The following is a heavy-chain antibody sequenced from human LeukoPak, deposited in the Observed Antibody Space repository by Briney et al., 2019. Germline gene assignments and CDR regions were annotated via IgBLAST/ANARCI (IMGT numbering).Heavy chain of an antibody. V-gene: IGHV3-48*04. J-gene: IGHJ3*02. Sequence: GGSLRLSCAASGFTFSSYSMNWVRQAPGKGLEWVSYISSGSSTIYYADSVKGRLTISRDNAKNSLYLQMNSLRAEDTAVYYCARGDYYDSSGVVDIWGQGTMVTVSS. D-gene: IGHD3-22*01. CDR3: ARGDYYDSSGVVDI. CDR2: ISSGSSTI. CDR1: GFTFSSYS.